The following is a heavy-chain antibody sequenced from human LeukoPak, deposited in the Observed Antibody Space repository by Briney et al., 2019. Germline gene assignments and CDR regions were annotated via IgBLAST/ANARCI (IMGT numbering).Heavy chain of an antibody. J-gene: IGHJ4*02. CDR1: GFTFSDYY. CDR2: ISSSSSYT. D-gene: IGHD6-13*01. V-gene: IGHV3-11*06. CDR3: ASSIAAAGRFDY. Sequence: PGGSLRLSCAASGFTFSDYYMSWIRQAPGKGLEWVSYISSSSSYTNYADSVKGRFNISRDNAKNSLYLQMNSLRAEDTAVYYCASSIAAAGRFDYWGQGTLVTVSS.